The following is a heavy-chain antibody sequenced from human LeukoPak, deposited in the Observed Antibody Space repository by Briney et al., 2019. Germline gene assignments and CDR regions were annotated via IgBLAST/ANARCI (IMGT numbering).Heavy chain of an antibody. Sequence: ASVKVSCKASGYTFTSYGISWVRQAPGQGLEWMGWISAYNGNTNYAQKLQGRVTMTTDTSTSTAYMELSSLRSEDTAVYYCARVVGYSSSWYWFDPWGQGTLVTVSS. CDR3: ARVVGYSSSWYWFDP. CDR1: GYTFTSYG. D-gene: IGHD6-13*01. J-gene: IGHJ5*02. CDR2: ISAYNGNT. V-gene: IGHV1-18*01.